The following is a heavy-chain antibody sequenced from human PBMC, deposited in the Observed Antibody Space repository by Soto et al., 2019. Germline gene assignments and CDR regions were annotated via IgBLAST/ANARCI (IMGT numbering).Heavy chain of an antibody. J-gene: IGHJ6*02. Sequence: SETLSLTCTVSGGSISSGGYYWSWIRQHPGKGLEWIGYIYYSGSTYYNPSPKSRVTISVDTSKNQFSLKLSSVTAADTAVYYCARDYYGSGSYYPEYYYGMDVWGQGTTVTVSS. CDR2: IYYSGST. CDR1: GGSISSGGYY. D-gene: IGHD3-10*01. CDR3: ARDYYGSGSYYPEYYYGMDV. V-gene: IGHV4-31*03.